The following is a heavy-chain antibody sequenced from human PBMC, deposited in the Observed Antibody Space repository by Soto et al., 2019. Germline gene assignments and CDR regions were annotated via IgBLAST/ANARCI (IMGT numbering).Heavy chain of an antibody. CDR1: GYSFTSYW. Sequence: PGESLKISCKGSGYSFTSYWIGWVRQMPGKGLEWMGIIYPGDSDTRYSPSFQGQVTISADKSISTAYLQWSSLKASDTAMYYCARSGNSKEEDYYYYGMDVWGQGTTVTVSS. V-gene: IGHV5-51*01. CDR3: ARSGNSKEEDYYYYGMDV. D-gene: IGHD4-4*01. J-gene: IGHJ6*02. CDR2: IYPGDSDT.